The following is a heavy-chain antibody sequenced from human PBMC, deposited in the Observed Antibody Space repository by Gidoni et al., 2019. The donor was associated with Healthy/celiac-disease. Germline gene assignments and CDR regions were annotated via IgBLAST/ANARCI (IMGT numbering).Heavy chain of an antibody. Sequence: QVQLQESGQGLVKPSGTLSLTCAVSGGSISSSNWWSWVRQPPGKGREGIGEIYHSWSTNYNPSLKSRFTISIYKSKSQFSLKLSSVTAADTAVYYCARGVEYYYGSGEGCFDPWGQGTLVTVSS. CDR2: IYHSWST. J-gene: IGHJ5*02. V-gene: IGHV4-4*02. CDR3: ARGVEYYYGSGEGCFDP. D-gene: IGHD3-10*01. CDR1: GGSISSSNW.